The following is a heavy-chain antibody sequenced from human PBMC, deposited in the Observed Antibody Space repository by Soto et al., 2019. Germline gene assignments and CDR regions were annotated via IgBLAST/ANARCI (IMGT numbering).Heavy chain of an antibody. D-gene: IGHD6-13*01. J-gene: IGHJ5*02. CDR2: ISYDGSNK. CDR3: AKDPGQQLVWDNWFDP. V-gene: IGHV3-30*18. Sequence: QVQLVESGGGVVQPGRSLRLSCAASGFTFSSYGMHWVRQAPGKGLEWVAVISYDGSNKYYADSVKGRFTISRDNSKNTLYLQMNSLRAEDTAVYYCAKDPGQQLVWDNWFDPWGQGTLVTVSS. CDR1: GFTFSSYG.